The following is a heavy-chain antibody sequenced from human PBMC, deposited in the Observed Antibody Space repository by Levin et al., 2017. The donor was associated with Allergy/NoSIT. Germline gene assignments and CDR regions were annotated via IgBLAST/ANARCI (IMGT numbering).Heavy chain of an antibody. CDR1: GFTFDDYT. CDR3: AKDFFSDTAMVGGYFDL. J-gene: IGHJ2*01. D-gene: IGHD5-18*01. Sequence: GESLKISCAASGFTFDDYTMHWVRQAPGKGLEWVSLISWDGGSTYYADSVKGRFTISRDNSKNSLYLQMNSLRTEDTALYYCAKDFFSDTAMVGGYFDLWGRGTLVTVSS. V-gene: IGHV3-43*01. CDR2: ISWDGGST.